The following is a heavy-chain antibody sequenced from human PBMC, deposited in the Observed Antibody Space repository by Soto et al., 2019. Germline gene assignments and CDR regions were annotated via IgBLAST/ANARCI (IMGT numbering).Heavy chain of an antibody. J-gene: IGHJ4*02. V-gene: IGHV3-48*02. CDR3: AREPRTTVGATGLFDY. CDR2: LSSTSGTI. D-gene: IGHD1-26*01. CDR1: GFTFSIYS. Sequence: GGSLRLSCTASGFTFSIYSMNWVRQGPGKGLEWVSYLSSTSGTIYYADSVKGRFTISRDNAKNSLYLQMNSLRDEDTAVYYCAREPRTTVGATGLFDYWGQGTLVTVSS.